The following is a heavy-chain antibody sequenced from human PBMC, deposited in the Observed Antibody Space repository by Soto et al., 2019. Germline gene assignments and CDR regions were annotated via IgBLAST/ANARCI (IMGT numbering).Heavy chain of an antibody. Sequence: GGSLRLSCAASGFMFSAYTMNWVRQAPGKGLEWLSSISDDSSYIDYADSLRGRFTVSRDNARNSLYLQIDSLGVEDTAVYYCATPYYFHHWRPGTLATVSS. J-gene: IGHJ1*01. D-gene: IGHD3-16*01. CDR1: GFMFSAYT. V-gene: IGHV3-21*06. CDR3: ATPYYFHH. CDR2: ISDDSSYI.